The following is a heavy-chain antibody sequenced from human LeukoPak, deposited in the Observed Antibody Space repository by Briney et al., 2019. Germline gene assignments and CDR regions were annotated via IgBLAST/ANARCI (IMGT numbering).Heavy chain of an antibody. V-gene: IGHV5-51*01. CDR1: GDSFSTNW. D-gene: IGHD6-13*01. CDR3: ARPGYSGSLEY. CDR2: IYPGDSDT. J-gene: IGHJ4*02. Sequence: GESLKISCKTSGDSFSTNWIGWVRQMPGKGLEWMGIIYPGDSDTRYSPSFQGQVTISADKSINTAYLQWSGLKASDTAMYYCARPGYSGSLEYWGQGTLVTVSS.